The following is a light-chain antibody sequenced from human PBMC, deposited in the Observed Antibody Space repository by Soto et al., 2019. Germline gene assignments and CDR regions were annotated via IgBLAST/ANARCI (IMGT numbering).Light chain of an antibody. CDR2: DVV. CDR3: CSYAGSYTLV. Sequence: QAALTQPRSVSGSPGQSGTISCTGTSSDVGGYNYVSWYQQHPGKAPKLMIYDVVKRPSGVPDRFSGSKSGNTASLTISGLQAEDEADYYCCSYAGSYTLVFGGGTKVTVL. CDR1: SSDVGGYNY. V-gene: IGLV2-11*01. J-gene: IGLJ3*02.